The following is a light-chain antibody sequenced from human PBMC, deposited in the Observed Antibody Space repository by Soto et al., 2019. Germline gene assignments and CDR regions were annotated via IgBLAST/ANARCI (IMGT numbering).Light chain of an antibody. J-gene: IGKJ4*01. CDR1: QSISTS. Sequence: DIQMTQSPSTLSASLGDRFTITCRASQSISTSLAWYQQKPGKAPKLLIFHASDVESGVPSRFSGSGSGTEFTLTISSLQPDDFATYYCQHYNTYFGGGTKVDIK. CDR2: HAS. V-gene: IGKV1-5*01. CDR3: QHYNTY.